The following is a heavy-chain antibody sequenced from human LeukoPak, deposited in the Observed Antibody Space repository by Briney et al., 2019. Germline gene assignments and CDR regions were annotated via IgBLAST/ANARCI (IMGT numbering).Heavy chain of an antibody. D-gene: IGHD2-15*01. CDR2: ISSSSSYI. Sequence: GGSLRLSCAASGFTFSSYSMNWVRQAPGKGLEWVSSISSSSSYIYYADSVKGRFTISRDNAKNSLYLQMNSLRAEDTAVYYCARDFAARAKYFQHWGQGTLVTVSS. J-gene: IGHJ1*01. CDR3: ARDFAARAKYFQH. V-gene: IGHV3-21*01. CDR1: GFTFSSYS.